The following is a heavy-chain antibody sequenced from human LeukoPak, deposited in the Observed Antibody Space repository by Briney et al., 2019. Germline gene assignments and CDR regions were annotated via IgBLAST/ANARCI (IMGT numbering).Heavy chain of an antibody. CDR3: TRDYGVLFDY. V-gene: IGHV3-73*01. CDR2: IRSKANSYAT. Sequence: GGSLRLSCAASGFTFSGSAIHWVRQASGKGLEWVGRIRSKANSYATSSAASVKGRFTISRDDSKNTAYLQMNSLKTEDTAVYYCTRDYGVLFDYWGQGTLVTVSS. D-gene: IGHD4-17*01. J-gene: IGHJ4*02. CDR1: GFTFSGSA.